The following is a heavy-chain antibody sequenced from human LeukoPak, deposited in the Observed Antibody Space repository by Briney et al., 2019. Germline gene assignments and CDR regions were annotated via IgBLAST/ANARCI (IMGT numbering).Heavy chain of an antibody. Sequence: SETLSLTCTVSGGSISSYYWSWIRQPPGKGLEWIGYIYYSGSTNYNPSLKSRVTISVDTSKNQFSLKLSSVTAADTAVYYCARDRSSYYDFWSGTPADAFDIWGQGTMVTVSS. CDR2: IYYSGST. CDR1: GGSISSYY. J-gene: IGHJ3*02. D-gene: IGHD3-3*01. CDR3: ARDRSSYYDFWSGTPADAFDI. V-gene: IGHV4-59*01.